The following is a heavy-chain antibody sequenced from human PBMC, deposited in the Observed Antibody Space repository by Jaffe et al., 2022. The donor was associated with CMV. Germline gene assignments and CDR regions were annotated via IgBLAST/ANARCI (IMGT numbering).Heavy chain of an antibody. J-gene: IGHJ6*02. CDR3: AKDRKGFLAWYYGMDV. V-gene: IGHV3-23*01. D-gene: IGHD3-3*01. CDR2: ISGSGGST. Sequence: EVQLLESGGGLVQPGGSLRLSCAASGFTFSSYAMSWVRQAPGKGLEWVSAISGSGGSTYYADSVKGRFTISRDNSKNTLYLQMNSLRAEDTAVYYCAKDRKGFLAWYYGMDVWGQGTTVTVSS. CDR1: GFTFSSYA.